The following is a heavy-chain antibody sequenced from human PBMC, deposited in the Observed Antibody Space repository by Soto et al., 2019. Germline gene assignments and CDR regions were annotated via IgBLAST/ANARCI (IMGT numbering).Heavy chain of an antibody. CDR1: GGSISSSSYY. V-gene: IGHV4-39*01. CDR2: IYYSGST. Sequence: QLQLQESGPGLVKPSETLSLTCTVSGGSISSSSYYWGWIRQPPGKGLEWIGSIYYSGSTYYNPSLKSRVTISVDTSKNQCSLKLSSVTAADTAVYYCARRGYCSGGSCLPFDYWGQGTLVTVSS. CDR3: ARRGYCSGGSCLPFDY. J-gene: IGHJ4*02. D-gene: IGHD2-15*01.